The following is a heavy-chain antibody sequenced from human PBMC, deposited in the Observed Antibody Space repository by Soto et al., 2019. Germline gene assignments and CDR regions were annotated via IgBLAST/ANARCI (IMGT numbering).Heavy chain of an antibody. V-gene: IGHV3-9*01. CDR3: AKDGGYSSGRYGA. D-gene: IGHD6-19*01. CDR2: ISWNSGSI. J-gene: IGHJ5*02. CDR1: GLTCDDYA. Sequence: GGSLRLSCAASGLTCDDYAMHWVRQAPGKGLEWVSGISWNSGSIGYADSVKGRFTISRDNAKNSLYLQMNSLRAEDTALYYCAKDGGYSSGRYGAWGQGTLVTVSS.